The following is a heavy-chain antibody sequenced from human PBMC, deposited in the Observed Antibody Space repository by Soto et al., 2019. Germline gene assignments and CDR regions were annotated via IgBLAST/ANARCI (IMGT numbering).Heavy chain of an antibody. CDR1: GGSISGRTYY. D-gene: IGHD2-15*01. CDR2: IYYTGTT. Sequence: QLQLQESGPGLVKPSETLSLTCTASGGSISGRTYYWGWIRQPPGKGLEWIGNIYYTGTTYYNPSFESRVTIPLDTPKNQFSLKLTSVTAADTAVYYCSGGAPSMDVWGQGTSVTVSS. V-gene: IGHV4-39*01. J-gene: IGHJ6*02. CDR3: SGGAPSMDV.